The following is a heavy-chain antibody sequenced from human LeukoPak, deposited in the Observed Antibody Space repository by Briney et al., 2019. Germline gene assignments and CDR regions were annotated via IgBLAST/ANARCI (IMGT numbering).Heavy chain of an antibody. CDR2: IRSNGGST. CDR3: AKNSGYEDFDS. J-gene: IGHJ4*02. D-gene: IGHD5-12*01. Sequence: GGSLRLSCAASGFAFSNYGMHWVRQAPGKGLEYVSAIRSNGGSTYYADSVKGRFSISRDNSKNTLHLQMSSLRAEDTAVYYCAKNSGYEDFDSWGQGTLVTVSS. CDR1: GFAFSNYG. V-gene: IGHV3-64D*06.